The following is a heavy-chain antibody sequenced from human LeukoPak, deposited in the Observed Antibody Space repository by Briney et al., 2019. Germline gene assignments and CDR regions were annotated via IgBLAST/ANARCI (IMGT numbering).Heavy chain of an antibody. CDR1: GFTFSSYA. D-gene: IGHD3-3*01. V-gene: IGHV3-23*01. CDR2: ISGSGGST. J-gene: IGHJ3*02. CDR3: AKDQRYDFWSGQNAFDI. Sequence: GGSLRLSCAASGFTFSSYAMSWVRQAPGKGLEWVSAISGSGGSTYYADSVKGRFTISRDNSKNTLYLQMNSLRAEDTAVYYRAKDQRYDFWSGQNAFDIWGQGTMVTVSS.